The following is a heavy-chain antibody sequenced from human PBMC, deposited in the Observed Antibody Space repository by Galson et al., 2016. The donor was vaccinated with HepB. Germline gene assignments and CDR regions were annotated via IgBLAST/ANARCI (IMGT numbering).Heavy chain of an antibody. V-gene: IGHV4-30-2*01. CDR3: ARGDSHHYGSEFYFDH. D-gene: IGHD3-10*01. CDR2: IYHTGTT. J-gene: IGHJ4*02. Sequence: TLSLTCAVSGASISRGGYAWSWIRQLPGMGLEWIGYIYHTGTTYSSPSLRSRVIMSVDTSRNQFSLKLSSVTAADTAVYYCARGDSHHYGSEFYFDHWGQGILVTVSS. CDR1: GASISRGGYA.